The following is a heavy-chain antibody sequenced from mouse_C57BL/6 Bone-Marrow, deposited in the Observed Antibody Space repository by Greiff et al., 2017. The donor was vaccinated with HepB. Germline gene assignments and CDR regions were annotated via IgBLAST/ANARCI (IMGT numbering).Heavy chain of an antibody. Sequence: VQLQQPGAELVRPGSSVKLSCKASGYTFTSYWMDWVKQRPGQGLEWIGNIYPSDSETHYNQKFKDKATLTVDKSSSTAYMQLSSLTSEDSAVYYCATVVEDYAMDYWGQGTSVTVSS. J-gene: IGHJ4*01. CDR2: IYPSDSET. D-gene: IGHD1-1*01. V-gene: IGHV1-61*01. CDR3: ATVVEDYAMDY. CDR1: GYTFTSYW.